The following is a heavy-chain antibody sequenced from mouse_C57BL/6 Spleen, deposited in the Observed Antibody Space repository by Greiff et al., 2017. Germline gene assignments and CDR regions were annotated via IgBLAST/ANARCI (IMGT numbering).Heavy chain of an antibody. Sequence: QVQLQQPGAELVKPGASVKLFCKASGYTFSSYWMHWVKQRPGRGLAWIGRSDPNSGGTKYNEKFKSKATLTVYKPSSTAYMQLSSLTSEDSAVYYSARGGYSSKGDFDYWGQGTTLTVSS. D-gene: IGHD1-1*01. J-gene: IGHJ2*01. CDR1: GYTFSSYW. CDR3: ARGGYSSKGDFDY. CDR2: SDPNSGGT. V-gene: IGHV1-72*01.